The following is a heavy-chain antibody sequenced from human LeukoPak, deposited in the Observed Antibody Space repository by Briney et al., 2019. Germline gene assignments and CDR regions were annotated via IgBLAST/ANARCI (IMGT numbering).Heavy chain of an antibody. CDR2: IYYSGNT. D-gene: IGHD2-15*01. J-gene: IGHJ4*02. Sequence: PSETLSLTCTVSGGSISSYYWGWIRQPPGKGLEWIGNIYYSGNTYYNSSLKSRVTISVDTSKNQFSPKLSSVTAADTAVYYCAREGGRVCSGGSCYPGVGFDYWGQGTLVTVSS. CDR1: GGSISSYY. CDR3: AREGGRVCSGGSCYPGVGFDY. V-gene: IGHV4-39*07.